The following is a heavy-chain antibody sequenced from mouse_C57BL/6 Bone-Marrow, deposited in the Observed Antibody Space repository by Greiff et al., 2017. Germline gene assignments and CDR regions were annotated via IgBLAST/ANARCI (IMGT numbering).Heavy chain of an antibody. CDR2: IDPSDSYT. CDR3: ADGYYAMDY. Sequence: QVQLQQPGAELVMPGASVKLSCKASGYTFTSYWMHWVKQRPGQGLEWIGEIDPSDSYTNYTQKFKGKSTLTVDKSSSTAYMQLSSLTSEDSAVYYCADGYYAMDYWGQGTSVTVSS. J-gene: IGHJ4*01. V-gene: IGHV1-69*01. CDR1: GYTFTSYW. D-gene: IGHD2-3*01.